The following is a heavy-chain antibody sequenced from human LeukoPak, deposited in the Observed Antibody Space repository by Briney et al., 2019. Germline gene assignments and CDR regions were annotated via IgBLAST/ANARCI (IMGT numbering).Heavy chain of an antibody. CDR3: ARGPRLLWFGESSDYYFDY. V-gene: IGHV3-53*01. D-gene: IGHD3-10*01. J-gene: IGHJ4*02. Sequence: GGSLRLSCAASGFTVSSNYMSWVRQAPGKGLEWVSVIYSGGSTYYADSVKGRFTISRDNSKNTLYLQMNSLRAEDTAVYYCARGPRLLWFGESSDYYFDYWGQGTLVTVSS. CDR1: GFTVSSNY. CDR2: IYSGGST.